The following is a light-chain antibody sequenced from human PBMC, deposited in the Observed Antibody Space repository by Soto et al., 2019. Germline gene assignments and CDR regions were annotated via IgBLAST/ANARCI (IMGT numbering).Light chain of an antibody. CDR1: QSISTW. CDR3: QQYNDYIT. J-gene: IGKJ5*01. CDR2: AAS. V-gene: IGKV1-5*01. Sequence: DTQMTQSPSTLSASIGDRVTITCRASQSISTWLAWYQQKPGTAPKLLIYAASTLENGVPTRFSGTGSETEFTLTVSSLQPDDSATYYCQQYNDYITFGQGTRLEIK.